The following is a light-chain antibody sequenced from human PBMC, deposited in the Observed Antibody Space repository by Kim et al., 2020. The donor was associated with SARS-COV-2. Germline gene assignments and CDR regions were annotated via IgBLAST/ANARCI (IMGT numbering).Light chain of an antibody. V-gene: IGLV3-21*04. Sequence: SYELTQPPSVSVAPGKTARITCGGNNIGNKSVHWYQQKPGQAPVLVIYYDNDRPSGIPERFSGSNSGNTATLTISRVEAGDEADYYCQVWDSSTVFG. CDR3: QVWDSSTV. CDR2: YDN. J-gene: IGLJ2*01. CDR1: NIGNKS.